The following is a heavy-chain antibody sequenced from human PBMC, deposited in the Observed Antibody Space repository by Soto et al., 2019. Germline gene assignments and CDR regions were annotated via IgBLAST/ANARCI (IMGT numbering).Heavy chain of an antibody. D-gene: IGHD3-16*01. CDR2: IYYSGNT. Sequence: PSDTLSLTCTVSDGSISSGDYYWSWIRQAPGKGLVWIGYIYYSGNTKYNPSLKSRATISIDRSKNQFSLRLISVTAVDTDVYYCARRLDFDGMYVWGQGTTVTVPS. J-gene: IGHJ6*01. CDR1: DGSISSGDYY. V-gene: IGHV4-30-4*02. CDR3: ARRLDFDGMYV.